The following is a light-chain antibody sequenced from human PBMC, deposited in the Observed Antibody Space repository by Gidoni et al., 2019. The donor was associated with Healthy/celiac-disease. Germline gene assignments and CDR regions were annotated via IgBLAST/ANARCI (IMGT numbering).Light chain of an antibody. Sequence: NFMLTQPHSVSESPGKTVTISCTRSSGSIASNYVQWYQQRPGSAPTTVIYEDNQRPSGVPDRFSGSIDSSSNSACLTISGLKTEDEADYYCQSYDSSNQGVVFGGGTKLTVL. J-gene: IGLJ2*01. CDR3: QSYDSSNQGVV. V-gene: IGLV6-57*04. CDR1: SGSIASNY. CDR2: EDN.